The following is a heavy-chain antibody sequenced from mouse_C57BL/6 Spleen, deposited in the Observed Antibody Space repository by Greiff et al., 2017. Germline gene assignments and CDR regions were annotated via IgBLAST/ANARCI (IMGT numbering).Heavy chain of an antibody. CDR1: GYTFTSYW. V-gene: IGHV1-55*01. Sequence: VQLQQPGAELVKPGASVKMSCKASGYTFTSYWITWVKQRPGQGLEWIGDIYPGSGSTNYNEKFKSKATLTVDTSSSTAYMQLSSLTSEDSAVYYCARSGMVRSGFAYWGQGTLVTVSA. CDR2: IYPGSGST. D-gene: IGHD2-3*01. CDR3: ARSGMVRSGFAY. J-gene: IGHJ3*01.